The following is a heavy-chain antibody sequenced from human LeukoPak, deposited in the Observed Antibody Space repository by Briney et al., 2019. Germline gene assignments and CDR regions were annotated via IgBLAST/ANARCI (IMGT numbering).Heavy chain of an antibody. CDR2: IKQDGSEK. CDR3: AREGSYWSYYFDY. J-gene: IGHJ4*02. D-gene: IGHD5-18*01. V-gene: IGHV3-7*01. Sequence: GGSLRLSCAASGFTFSSYWMSWVRQAPGKGLEWVANIKQDGSEKYYVDYVKGRFTISRDHAKNSLYRQMNSLRAEDTAVYYCAREGSYWSYYFDYWGQGTLVTVSS. CDR1: GFTFSSYW.